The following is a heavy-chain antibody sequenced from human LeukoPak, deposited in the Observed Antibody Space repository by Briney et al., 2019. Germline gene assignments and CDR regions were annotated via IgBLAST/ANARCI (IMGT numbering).Heavy chain of an antibody. J-gene: IGHJ4*02. CDR2: INHSGST. CDR3: ARGLGIAAAGTLFDY. CDR1: GGSFSGYY. D-gene: IGHD6-13*01. Sequence: PSETLSLTCAVYGGSFSGYYWSWLRQPPGKGLEWIGEINHSGSTNYNPSLKSRVTISVDTSKNQFSLKLSSVTAADTAVYYCARGLGIAAAGTLFDYWGQGTLVTVSS. V-gene: IGHV4-34*01.